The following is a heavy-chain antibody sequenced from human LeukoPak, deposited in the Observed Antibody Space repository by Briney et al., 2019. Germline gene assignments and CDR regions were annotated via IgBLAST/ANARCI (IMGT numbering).Heavy chain of an antibody. Sequence: SVKVSCKASGGTFSSYAISWVRQAPGQGRGWMGGIIPIFGTANYAQKFQGRVTITTDESTSTAYMELSSLRSEDTAVYYCASQRYYYYYMDVWGKGTTVTVSS. V-gene: IGHV1-69*05. CDR2: IIPIFGTA. CDR3: ASQRYYYYYMDV. CDR1: GGTFSSYA. J-gene: IGHJ6*03.